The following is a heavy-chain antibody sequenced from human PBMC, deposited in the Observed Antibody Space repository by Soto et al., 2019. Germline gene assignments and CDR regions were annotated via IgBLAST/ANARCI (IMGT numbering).Heavy chain of an antibody. D-gene: IGHD3-3*01. CDR1: GYTFTGYY. CDR2: INPNSGGT. V-gene: IGHV1-2*02. Sequence: ASVKVSCKASGYTFTGYYMHWVRQAPGQGLEWMGWINPNSGGTNYAQKFQGRVTMTRDTSISTAYMELSRLRSDDTAVYYCARDSLYYYFWSGRPFCMDVWGQGITVTVSS. J-gene: IGHJ6*02. CDR3: ARDSLYYYFWSGRPFCMDV.